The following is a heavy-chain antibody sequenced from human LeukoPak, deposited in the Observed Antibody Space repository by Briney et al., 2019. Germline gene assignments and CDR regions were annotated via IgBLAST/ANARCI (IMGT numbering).Heavy chain of an antibody. CDR3: ARVNYYDSSGYFAPFNH. Sequence: SETLSLTCAVYGGSFSGYYWSWIRQPPGKGLEWIGEINHSGSTYYNPSLKSRVTISVDTSKNQFSLKLSSVTAADTAVYYCARVNYYDSSGYFAPFNHWGQGTLVTVSS. CDR1: GGSFSGYY. J-gene: IGHJ4*02. CDR2: INHSGST. D-gene: IGHD3-22*01. V-gene: IGHV4-34*01.